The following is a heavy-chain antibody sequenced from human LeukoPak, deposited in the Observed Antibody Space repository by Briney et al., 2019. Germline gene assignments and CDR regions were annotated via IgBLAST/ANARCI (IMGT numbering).Heavy chain of an antibody. V-gene: IGHV1-2*02. J-gene: IGHJ4*02. D-gene: IGHD5-12*01. Sequence: ASVKVSCKASGYTFTGYYMHWVRQAPGQGLEWMGWINPNSGGTNYAQKFQGRVTMTRDTSISTAYMELSGLRSDDTAVYYCARVAGRDIVATINYWGQGTLVTVSS. CDR1: GYTFTGYY. CDR3: ARVAGRDIVATINY. CDR2: INPNSGGT.